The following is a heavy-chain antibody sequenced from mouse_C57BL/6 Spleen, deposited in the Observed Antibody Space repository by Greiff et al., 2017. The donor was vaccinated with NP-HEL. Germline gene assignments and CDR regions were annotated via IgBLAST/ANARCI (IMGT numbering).Heavy chain of an antibody. Sequence: EVKLQESGEGLVKPGGSLKLSCAASGFTFSSYAMSWVRQTPEKRLEWVAYISSGGDYIYYADTVKGRFTISRDNARNTLYLQMSSLKSEDTAMYYCTRDYGNYPYYAMDYWGQGTSVTVSS. CDR1: GFTFSSYA. CDR3: TRDYGNYPYYAMDY. CDR2: ISSGGDYI. D-gene: IGHD2-1*01. J-gene: IGHJ4*01. V-gene: IGHV5-9-1*02.